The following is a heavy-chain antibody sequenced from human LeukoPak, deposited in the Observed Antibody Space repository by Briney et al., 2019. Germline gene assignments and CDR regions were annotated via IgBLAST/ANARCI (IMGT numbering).Heavy chain of an antibody. CDR3: ARWRVVVPAAIADYYYGMDV. Sequence: GGSLRLSCAASGFTFSSYAMHWVRQAPGKGLEWVAVISYDGSNKYYADSVKGRFTISRDNSKNTLYLQMNSLRAEDTAVYYCARWRVVVPAAIADYYYGMDVWGQGTTVTVSS. D-gene: IGHD2-2*02. V-gene: IGHV3-30-3*01. CDR2: ISYDGSNK. CDR1: GFTFSSYA. J-gene: IGHJ6*02.